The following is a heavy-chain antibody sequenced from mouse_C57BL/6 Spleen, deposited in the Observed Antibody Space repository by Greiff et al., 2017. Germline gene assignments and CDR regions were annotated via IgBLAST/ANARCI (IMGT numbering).Heavy chain of an antibody. CDR3: AGDLGWEDWFAY. J-gene: IGHJ3*01. CDR1: GFTFSSYA. Sequence: DVMLVESGGGLVKPGGSLKLSCAASGFTFSSYAMSWVRQTPEKRLEWVATISDGGSYTYYPANVKGRFTISRDNAKNNLYLQMSHLESEDTAMYYCAGDLGWEDWFAYWGQGTLVTVSA. D-gene: IGHD4-1*01. V-gene: IGHV5-4*01. CDR2: ISDGGSYT.